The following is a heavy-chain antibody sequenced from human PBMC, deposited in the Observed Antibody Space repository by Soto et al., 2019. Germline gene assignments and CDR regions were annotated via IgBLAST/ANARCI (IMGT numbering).Heavy chain of an antibody. Sequence: GGSLRLSCAASGFTVSSNYMSWVRQAPGKGLEWVSVIYSGGSTYYADSVKGRFTISRDNSKNTLYLQMNSLRAEDTAAYYCAREVLLWFGESYYGMDVWGQGTTVTVSS. CDR2: IYSGGST. J-gene: IGHJ6*02. CDR1: GFTVSSNY. D-gene: IGHD3-10*01. CDR3: AREVLLWFGESYYGMDV. V-gene: IGHV3-53*01.